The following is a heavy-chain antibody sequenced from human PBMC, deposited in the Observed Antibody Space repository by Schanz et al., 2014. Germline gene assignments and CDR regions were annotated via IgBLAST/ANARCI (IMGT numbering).Heavy chain of an antibody. CDR1: GFTFSSYA. J-gene: IGHJ6*02. CDR3: ARACCRQENHYYYTGMDV. CDR2: SSYDVSIK. V-gene: IGHV3-30*04. Sequence: QVQLVESGGGVVQPGRSLRLSCAASGFTFSSYAMRWVRQAPGKGLEWVALSSYDVSIKDYSDSVKGRFTISRDNSKNTLYLQMNSLRAEDTAVYYCARACCRQENHYYYTGMDVWGQGTTVTVSS. D-gene: IGHD2-15*01.